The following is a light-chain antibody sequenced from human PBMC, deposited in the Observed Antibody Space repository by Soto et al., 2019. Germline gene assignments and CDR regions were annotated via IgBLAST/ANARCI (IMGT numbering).Light chain of an antibody. J-gene: IGKJ5*01. CDR3: QQRSNWPIT. V-gene: IGKV3-11*01. CDR1: QSISSY. CDR2: DAS. Sequence: EVVLTQSPATLSLSPGESATLSFRASQSISSYLGWYQQKPGQAPRLLIYDASNRAAGIPARFSGSGSGTDFTLTISSLEPEDFAVYYCQQRSNWPITFGQGTRLEIK.